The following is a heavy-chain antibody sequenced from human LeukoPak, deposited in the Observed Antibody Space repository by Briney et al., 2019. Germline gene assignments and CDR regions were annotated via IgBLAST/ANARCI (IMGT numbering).Heavy chain of an antibody. Sequence: GGALRLSCEASGLTFSSYGMSWVRQAPGKGLQWVSAITGDGSTTYYADSVKGRFTISRDNSKNMLYLQMSSLRAQGTAVYNCAKMQGYFDYWGPGTLVPGPS. CDR3: AKMQGYFDY. J-gene: IGHJ4*02. CDR2: ITGDGSTT. V-gene: IGHV3-23*01. CDR1: GLTFSSYG.